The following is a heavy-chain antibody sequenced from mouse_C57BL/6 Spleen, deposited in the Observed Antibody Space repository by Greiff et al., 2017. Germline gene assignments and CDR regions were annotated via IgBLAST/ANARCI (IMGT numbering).Heavy chain of an antibody. V-gene: IGHV5-16*01. CDR1: GFTFSDYY. Sequence: EVQLVESEGGLVQPGSSMKLSCTASGFTFSDYYMAWVRQVPEKGLEWVANINYDGSSTYYLDSLKSRFIISRDNAKNILYLQMSSLKSEDTATYYCARDGGLRSWYFDVWGTGTTVTVSS. CDR3: ARDGGLRSWYFDV. CDR2: INYDGSST. D-gene: IGHD1-1*01. J-gene: IGHJ1*03.